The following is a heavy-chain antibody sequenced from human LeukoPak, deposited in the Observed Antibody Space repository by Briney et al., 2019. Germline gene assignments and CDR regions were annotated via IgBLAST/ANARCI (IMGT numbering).Heavy chain of an antibody. V-gene: IGHV3-11*06. CDR2: ISISSSYT. Sequence: GGSLRLSCAASGSTFSDYYMSWIRQAPGKGLEWVSYISISSSYTNYADSVKGRFTISRDNAKNSLYLRMNSLRAEDTAVYYCARGAPGLHYRSIDYWGQGTLVTASS. CDR3: ARGAPGLHYRSIDY. CDR1: GSTFSDYY. J-gene: IGHJ4*02. D-gene: IGHD4-11*01.